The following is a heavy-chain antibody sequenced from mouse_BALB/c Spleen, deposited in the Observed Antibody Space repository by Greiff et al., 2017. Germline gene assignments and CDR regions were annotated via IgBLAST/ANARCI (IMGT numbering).Heavy chain of an antibody. V-gene: IGHV1-5*01. Sequence: EVQLQQSGTVLARPGASVKMSCKASGYTFTSYWMHWVNQRPGQGLEWIGAIYPGNSDTSYNQKFKGKAKLTAVTSTSTAYMELSSLTNEDSAVYYCTRSWGLGYDGFFDYWGQGTTLTVSS. CDR2: IYPGNSDT. D-gene: IGHD2-14*01. CDR3: TRSWGLGYDGFFDY. CDR1: GYTFTSYW. J-gene: IGHJ2*01.